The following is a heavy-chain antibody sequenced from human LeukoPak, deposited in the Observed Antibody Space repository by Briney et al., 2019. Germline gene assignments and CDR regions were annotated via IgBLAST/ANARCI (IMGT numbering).Heavy chain of an antibody. Sequence: GGSLRLSCAASGFTFSSYWMSWVRQAPGKGLEGVADIKQDGSEKYYVDSVKGRFTISRDNAKNSLYLQMNRLRAEDTAVYYCARGSAAAGTYWFDPWGQGTLVTVSS. CDR1: GFTFSSYW. D-gene: IGHD6-13*01. CDR2: IKQDGSEK. J-gene: IGHJ5*02. V-gene: IGHV3-7*01. CDR3: ARGSAAAGTYWFDP.